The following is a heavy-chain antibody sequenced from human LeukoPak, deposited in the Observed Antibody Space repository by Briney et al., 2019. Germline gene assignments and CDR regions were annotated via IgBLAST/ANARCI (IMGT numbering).Heavy chain of an antibody. Sequence: GGSLRLSCAASGFAFSSMNWVRQAPGKGLEWVSSISSSSSYIYYADSVKGRFTISRDNAKNSLYLQMNSLRVEDTAVYYCASLGGWSSTIDYWGQGTLVTVSS. J-gene: IGHJ4*02. CDR3: ASLGGWSSTIDY. D-gene: IGHD6-19*01. CDR2: ISSSSSYI. CDR1: GFAFSS. V-gene: IGHV3-21*01.